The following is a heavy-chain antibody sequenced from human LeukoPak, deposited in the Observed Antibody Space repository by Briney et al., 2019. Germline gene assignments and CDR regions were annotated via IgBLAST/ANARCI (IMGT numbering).Heavy chain of an antibody. Sequence: GGSLRLSCAASGFTFSSYAMSWVRQAPGKGLEWVSAISGSGGSTYYADSVKGRFTISRDNSKNTLYLQMNSLRAEDTAVYYCAKRSGSAGHSTDAFDIWGQGTMVTVS. CDR3: AKRSGSAGHSTDAFDI. V-gene: IGHV3-23*01. CDR2: ISGSGGST. CDR1: GFTFSSYA. J-gene: IGHJ3*02. D-gene: IGHD6-19*01.